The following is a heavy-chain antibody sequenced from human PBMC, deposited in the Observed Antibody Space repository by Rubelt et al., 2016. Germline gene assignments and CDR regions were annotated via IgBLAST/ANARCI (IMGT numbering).Heavy chain of an antibody. CDR1: GGSFSGYY. CDR2: IYRSGST. V-gene: IGHV4-34*01. D-gene: IGHD3-22*01. J-gene: IGHJ4*02. Sequence: QVQLQQWGSGLLKPSETLSLTCAVYGGSFSGYYLSWIRQPPGKGLEWIGEIYRSGSTNYDPSLKSRVTISLDKSKNQFSLKRTSVTAADPAVYYCAREIPLDSSGPLGDYWGQGTLVTVSS. CDR3: AREIPLDSSGPLGDY.